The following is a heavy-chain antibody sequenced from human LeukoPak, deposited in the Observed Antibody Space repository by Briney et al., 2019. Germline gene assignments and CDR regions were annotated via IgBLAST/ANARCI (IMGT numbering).Heavy chain of an antibody. J-gene: IGHJ4*02. CDR3: ARVGDYDFWSGYVDY. CDR2: IKQDGSEK. CDR1: GFTFSSYW. Sequence: PGGSLRLSCAASGFTFSSYWMSWVRQAPGKGLEWVANIKQDGSEKYYVDSVKGRFTISRDNAKNSLYLQMNSLRAEDTAVYYCARVGDYDFWSGYVDYWGQGTLVTVSS. V-gene: IGHV3-7*01. D-gene: IGHD3-3*01.